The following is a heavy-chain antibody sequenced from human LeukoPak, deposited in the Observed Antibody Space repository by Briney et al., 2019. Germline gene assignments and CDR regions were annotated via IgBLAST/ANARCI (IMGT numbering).Heavy chain of an antibody. V-gene: IGHV5-51*01. CDR3: ARFSGSSFDKNWFDP. D-gene: IGHD3-10*01. J-gene: IGHJ5*02. Sequence: KRGESLKISCKGSGYGFFGYWIGWVRQTPGKGLDWMGIIYPDNSRTIYSPSFQGQVTISADKSVSTAYLQWSSLKASDSAIYYCARFSGSSFDKNWFDPWGQGTLVTVSS. CDR1: GYGFFGYW. CDR2: IYPDNSRT.